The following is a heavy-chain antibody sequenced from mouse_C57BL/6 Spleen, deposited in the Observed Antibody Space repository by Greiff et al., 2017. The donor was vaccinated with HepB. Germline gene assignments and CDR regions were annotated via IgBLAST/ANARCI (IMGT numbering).Heavy chain of an antibody. D-gene: IGHD1-1*01. V-gene: IGHV1-15*01. CDR3: TRGLRRWFAY. Sequence: VQLKQSGAELVRPGASVTLSCKASGYTFTDYEMHWVKQTPVHGLEWIGAIDPETGGTAYNQKFKGKAILTADKSSNTADMELRSLTSEDSAVYYCTRGLRRWFAYWGQGTLVTVSA. CDR1: GYTFTDYE. CDR2: IDPETGGT. J-gene: IGHJ3*01.